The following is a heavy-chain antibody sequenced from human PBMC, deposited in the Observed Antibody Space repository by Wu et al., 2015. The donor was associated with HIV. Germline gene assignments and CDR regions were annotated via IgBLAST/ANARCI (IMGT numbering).Heavy chain of an antibody. CDR1: GGSIRSSSHY. D-gene: IGHD3-22*01. V-gene: IGHV4-39*07. CDR3: ARTYYYDNGRRFFDY. CDR2: IYYVGKT. Sequence: QVQLQESGPGLVKPSETLSLTCTVSGGSIRSSSHYWDWIRQPPGKGLEWIGNIYYVGKTYYSSSLRSRVSISVGTSKNEFSLRLNSVTVADTAVYFCARTYYYDNGRRFFDYWGQGTLVTVSS. J-gene: IGHJ4*02.